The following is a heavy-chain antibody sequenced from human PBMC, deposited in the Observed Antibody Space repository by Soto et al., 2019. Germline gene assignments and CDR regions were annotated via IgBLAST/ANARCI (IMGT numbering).Heavy chain of an antibody. J-gene: IGHJ4*02. V-gene: IGHV3-23*01. CDR3: AKDGIMTTVTMYYFDY. D-gene: IGHD4-17*01. CDR1: GFTFSSYA. Sequence: PGGSLRLSCAASGFTFSSYAMSWVRQAPGKGLEWVSAISGSGGSTYYADSVKGRFTISRDNSKNTLYLQMNSLRAEDTAVYYCAKDGIMTTVTMYYFDYWGQGTLVTVSS. CDR2: ISGSGGST.